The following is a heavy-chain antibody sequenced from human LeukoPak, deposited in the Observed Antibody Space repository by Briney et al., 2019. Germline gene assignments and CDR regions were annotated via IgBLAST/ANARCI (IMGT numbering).Heavy chain of an antibody. CDR1: GFTFNSYA. CDR2: ISGNGGRT. D-gene: IGHD3-22*01. CDR3: TRVMWDSSGYPIDY. J-gene: IGHJ4*02. Sequence: GGSLRLSCAASGFTFNSYAMSWVRQAPGKGLEWVSAISGNGGRTYYADSVKGRFTTSRDNSKNTLNLQMHRLRVEDTAVYYCTRVMWDSSGYPIDYWGQGSLDTVSS. V-gene: IGHV3-23*01.